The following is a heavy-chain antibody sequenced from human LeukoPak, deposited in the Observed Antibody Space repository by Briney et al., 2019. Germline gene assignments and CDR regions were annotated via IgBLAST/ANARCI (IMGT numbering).Heavy chain of an antibody. Sequence: SETLSLTCTVSGYSISSGYYWGWIRQPPGKGLEWIGSIYHSGSTYYNPSLRSRVTISVDTSKNQFSLKLSSVTAADTAVYYCARRDVVVVAATPFDYWGQGTLVTVSS. V-gene: IGHV4-38-2*02. D-gene: IGHD2-15*01. CDR3: ARRDVVVVAATPFDY. CDR1: GYSISSGYY. CDR2: IYHSGST. J-gene: IGHJ4*02.